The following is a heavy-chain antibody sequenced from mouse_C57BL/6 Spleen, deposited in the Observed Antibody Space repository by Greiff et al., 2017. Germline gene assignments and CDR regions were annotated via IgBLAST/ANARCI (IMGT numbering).Heavy chain of an antibody. CDR1: GYTFTSYW. D-gene: IGHD1-1*01. J-gene: IGHJ1*03. V-gene: IGHV1-69*01. CDR2: IDPSDSYT. CDR3: ARRGSYGYFDV. Sequence: QVQLQQPGAELVMPGASVKLSCKASGYTFTSYWMHWVKQRPGQGLEWIGEIDPSDSYTNYNQQFKGKSTLTVAKSSSNAYMQLSSLPSEDAAVYYCARRGSYGYFDVWGTGTTVTVSS.